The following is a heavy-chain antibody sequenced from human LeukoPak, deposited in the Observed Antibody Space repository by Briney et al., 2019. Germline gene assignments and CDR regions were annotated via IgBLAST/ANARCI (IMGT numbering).Heavy chain of an antibody. V-gene: IGHV1-69*04. CDR3: AREEDIVVVPAARLSSYFDY. Sequence: ASVKVSCKASGGTFSSYTISWVRQAPGQGLEWMGRIIPILGIANYAQKFQGRVTITADKSTSTAYMELSSLRSEDTAVYYCAREEDIVVVPAARLSSYFDYWGEGTPVTVSS. D-gene: IGHD2-2*01. J-gene: IGHJ4*02. CDR2: IIPILGIA. CDR1: GGTFSSYT.